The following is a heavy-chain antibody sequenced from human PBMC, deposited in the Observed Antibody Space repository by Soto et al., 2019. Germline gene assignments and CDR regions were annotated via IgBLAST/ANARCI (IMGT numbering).Heavy chain of an antibody. Sequence: ASVQGTCQASGYTFTTYGITWVRQATGQGLEWMGWISAYNGNTNYAQKLQGRVTMTTDTSTSTAYMELRSLRSDDTAVYYCARDTELELRGYYGMDVWGQGTTVTVSS. CDR1: GYTFTTYG. CDR3: ARDTELELRGYYGMDV. V-gene: IGHV1-18*04. J-gene: IGHJ6*02. D-gene: IGHD1-7*01. CDR2: ISAYNGNT.